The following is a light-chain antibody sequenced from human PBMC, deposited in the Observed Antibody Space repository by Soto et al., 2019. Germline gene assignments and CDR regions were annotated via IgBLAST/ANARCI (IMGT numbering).Light chain of an antibody. CDR3: QQYGTPPVT. V-gene: IGKV3-20*01. Sequence: EIVLTQSPGTLSLSPGERVTLSCRASQTVNNNYLAWYQQTPGQAPRLLIYGASNRATGIPGRFGGSGSGTDFTLTISRLEPEDFAMYYCQQYGTPPVTFGGGTKVDIK. CDR1: QTVNNNY. J-gene: IGKJ4*01. CDR2: GAS.